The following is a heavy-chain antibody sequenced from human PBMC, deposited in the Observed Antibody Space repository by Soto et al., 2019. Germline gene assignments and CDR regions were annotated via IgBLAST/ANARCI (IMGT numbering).Heavy chain of an antibody. CDR3: ANEDTAMAAFDY. CDR2: ISYDGSNK. CDR1: GFTFSSYG. Sequence: QVQLVESGGGVVQPGRSLRLSCAASGFTFSSYGMHWVRQAPGKGLEWVAVISYDGSNKYYADSVKGRFTISRDNSKNTLYLQMNSLRAEDTAVYYCANEDTAMAAFDYWGQGTLVTVSS. J-gene: IGHJ4*02. V-gene: IGHV3-30*18. D-gene: IGHD5-18*01.